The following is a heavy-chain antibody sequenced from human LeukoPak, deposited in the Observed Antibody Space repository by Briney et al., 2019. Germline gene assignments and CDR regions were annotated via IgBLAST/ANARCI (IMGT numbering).Heavy chain of an antibody. CDR1: GGSISSNIYY. D-gene: IGHD3-22*01. CDR2: ISYRGST. V-gene: IGHV4-39*01. J-gene: IGHJ4*02. CDR3: ARGILRDYYDSSGFYHRGGVGY. Sequence: SETLSLTCSVSGGSISSNIYYWGWIRQPPGKGLEWIGSISYRGSTYYNPSLKTRVTMSVDTSKNQFSLRLSSVTAADTAVYFCARGILRDYYDSSGFYHRGGVGYWGQGTLVTVSS.